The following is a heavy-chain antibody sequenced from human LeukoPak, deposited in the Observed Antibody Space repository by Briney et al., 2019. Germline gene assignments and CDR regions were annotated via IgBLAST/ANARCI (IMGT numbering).Heavy chain of an antibody. Sequence: GGSLRLSCAASGFTLDNYNFNWVRQAPGKGLEWVASIRSYSSYIHYADSVKGRFTISRDNAKNSLYLQMNSLRAEDTAVYYCAREPYSGSYSYFDYWGQGTLVTVSS. D-gene: IGHD1-26*01. CDR1: GFTLDNYN. CDR2: IRSYSSYI. CDR3: AREPYSGSYSYFDY. J-gene: IGHJ4*02. V-gene: IGHV3-21*01.